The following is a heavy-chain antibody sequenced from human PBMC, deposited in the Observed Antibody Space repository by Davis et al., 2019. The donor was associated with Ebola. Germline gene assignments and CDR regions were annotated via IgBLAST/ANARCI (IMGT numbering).Heavy chain of an antibody. V-gene: IGHV3-21*01. CDR1: GFTFSVYT. CDR2: ISSSSSYI. Sequence: GGSLRLSCAASGFTFSVYTMNWVRQAPGKGLEWVSSISSSSSYIYYADSVKGRFTISRDNAKNSLYLQMNSLRAEDTAVYYCASLYDFWSGRYDYWGQGTLVTVSS. J-gene: IGHJ4*02. D-gene: IGHD3-3*01. CDR3: ASLYDFWSGRYDY.